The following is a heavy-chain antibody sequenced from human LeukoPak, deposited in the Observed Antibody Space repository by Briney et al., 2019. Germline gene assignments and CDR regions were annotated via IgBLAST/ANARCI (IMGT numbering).Heavy chain of an antibody. J-gene: IGHJ4*02. CDR1: GGSISSSSYY. V-gene: IGHV4-39*01. CDR3: ARHVTSRITIFGVAQSHDHLYYFDY. CDR2: IYYSGST. Sequence: SETLSLTCTVSGGSISSSSYYWGWIRQPPGKGLEWIGSIYYSGSTYYNPSLKSRVTISVDTSKNQFSLKPSSVTAADTAVYYCARHVTSRITIFGVAQSHDHLYYFDYWGQGTLVTVSS. D-gene: IGHD3-3*01.